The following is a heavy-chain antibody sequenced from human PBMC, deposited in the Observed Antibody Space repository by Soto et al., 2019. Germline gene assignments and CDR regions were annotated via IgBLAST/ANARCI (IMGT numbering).Heavy chain of an antibody. CDR3: ARQGFMYYGSGSYYWFDP. J-gene: IGHJ5*02. V-gene: IGHV4-4*02. Sequence: SETLSLTCAVSGGSISSSNWWSWVRQPPGKGLEWIGEIYHSGSTNYNPSLKSRVTISVDKSKNQFSLKLSSVTAADTAVYYCARQGFMYYGSGSYYWFDPWGQGTLVTVSS. CDR2: IYHSGST. CDR1: GGSISSSNW. D-gene: IGHD3-10*01.